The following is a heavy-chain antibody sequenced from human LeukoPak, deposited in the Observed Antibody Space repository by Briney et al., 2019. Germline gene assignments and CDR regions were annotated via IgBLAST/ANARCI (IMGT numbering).Heavy chain of an antibody. D-gene: IGHD1-14*01. CDR1: AFTFSGSA. J-gene: IGHJ3*02. Sequence: PGGSLRLSCAASAFTFSGSAMHWVRQASGKGLEWIGRIGSKADSYSTAYAASVKGRFTISRDDSKNTAYLQMNSLKTEDTAVYYCTRPSHSYGTDAFDIWGQGTMVTVPS. CDR2: IGSKADSYST. CDR3: TRPSHSYGTDAFDI. V-gene: IGHV3-73*01.